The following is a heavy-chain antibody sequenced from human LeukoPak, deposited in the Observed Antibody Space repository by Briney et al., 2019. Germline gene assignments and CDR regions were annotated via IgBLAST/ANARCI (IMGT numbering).Heavy chain of an antibody. J-gene: IGHJ4*02. CDR2: FDPEDGET. CDR3: ARDGDVDTAMLPGY. Sequence: ASVKVSCKVSGYTLTELSMHWVRQAPGKGLEWMGGFDPEDGETIYAQKFQGRVTMTRDTSTSTVYMELSSLRSEDTAVYYCARDGDVDTAMLPGYWGQGTLVTVSS. V-gene: IGHV1-24*01. CDR1: GYTLTELS. D-gene: IGHD5-18*01.